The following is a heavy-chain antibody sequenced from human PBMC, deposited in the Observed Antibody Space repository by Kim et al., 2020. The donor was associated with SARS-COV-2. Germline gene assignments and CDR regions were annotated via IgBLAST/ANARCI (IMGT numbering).Heavy chain of an antibody. CDR2: ISYDGSNK. CDR3: ARSRTGTSLLGY. J-gene: IGHJ4*02. V-gene: IGHV3-30*04. D-gene: IGHD1-1*01. Sequence: GGSLRLSCAASGFTFSTYAMHWVRQAPGKGLEWVALISYDGSNKYYADSVKGRFTISRDNSKNALYLQMNSLRTEDTAVYYCARSRTGTSLLGYWGQGTL. CDR1: GFTFSTYA.